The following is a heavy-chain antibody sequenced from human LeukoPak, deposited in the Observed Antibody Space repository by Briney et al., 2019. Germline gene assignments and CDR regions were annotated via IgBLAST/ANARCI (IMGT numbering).Heavy chain of an antibody. V-gene: IGHV4-34*01. CDR2: INHSGST. CDR1: GGSFSGYY. D-gene: IGHD1-26*01. J-gene: IGHJ4*02. CDR3: ARGGYSGSYYGVHDY. Sequence: PSETLSLTCAVYGGSFSGYYWSWIRQPPGKGLEWIGEINHSGSTNYNPSLKSRVTISVDTSKNQFSLKLSSVTAADTAVYYCARGGYSGSYYGVHDYWGQGTLVTVSS.